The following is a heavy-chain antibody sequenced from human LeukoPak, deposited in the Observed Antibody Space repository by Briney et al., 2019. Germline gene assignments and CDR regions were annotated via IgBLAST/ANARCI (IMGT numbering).Heavy chain of an antibody. CDR3: ARRGAMVRGPAYHFDH. Sequence: PSETLSLTCTVSGGSISSFYWSWIRQTPGKGLEWIGHIYFTGSSDLNPTLKSRFSISIDTSKNQFSLNLNPVTAADTAVYYCARRGAMVRGPAYHFDHWGQGVLVTVSS. D-gene: IGHD3-10*01. J-gene: IGHJ4*02. CDR1: GGSISSFY. CDR2: IYFTGSS. V-gene: IGHV4-59*08.